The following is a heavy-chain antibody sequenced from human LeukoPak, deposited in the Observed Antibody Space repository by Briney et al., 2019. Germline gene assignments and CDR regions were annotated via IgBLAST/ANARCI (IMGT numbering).Heavy chain of an antibody. CDR2: INHSGST. CDR3: ARGLTYYDFWSGDNRGGDAFDI. D-gene: IGHD3-3*01. CDR1: GGSFSGYY. Sequence: SETLSLTCAVYGGSFSGYYWSWIRQPPGKGLEWIGEINHSGSTNYNPSLKSRVTISVDTSKNQFSLKLSSVTAADTAVYSCARGLTYYDFWSGDNRGGDAFDIWGQGTMVTVSS. J-gene: IGHJ3*02. V-gene: IGHV4-34*01.